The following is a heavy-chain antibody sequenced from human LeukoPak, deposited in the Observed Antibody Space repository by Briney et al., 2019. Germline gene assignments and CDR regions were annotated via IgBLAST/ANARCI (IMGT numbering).Heavy chain of an antibody. J-gene: IGHJ4*02. CDR3: AREGGPRDEWLISN. D-gene: IGHD6-19*01. CDR1: GGSISSYY. Sequence: RSSETLSLTCTVSGGSISSYYWSWIRQPPGKGLEWIGYIYYSGSTNYNPSLKSRVTISVDTSKNQFSLKLSSVTAADTAVFYCAREGGPRDEWLISNWGQGTLVTVSS. CDR2: IYYSGST. V-gene: IGHV4-59*01.